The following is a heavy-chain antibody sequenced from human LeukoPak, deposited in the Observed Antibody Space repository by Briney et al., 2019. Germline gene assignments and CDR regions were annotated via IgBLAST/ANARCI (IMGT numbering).Heavy chain of an antibody. Sequence: ASVNVSCKTSGGTFSTSAISWVRQAPGQGLEWMGWINPHSGDTNYAHKFQGRVTMTRDTSISIAYMELSSLKSDDTAVYYCAREGGSSYGYAYHWGQGTLVTVSS. V-gene: IGHV1-2*07. J-gene: IGHJ5*02. CDR3: AREGGSSYGYAYH. D-gene: IGHD5-18*01. CDR2: INPHSGDT. CDR1: GGTFSTSA.